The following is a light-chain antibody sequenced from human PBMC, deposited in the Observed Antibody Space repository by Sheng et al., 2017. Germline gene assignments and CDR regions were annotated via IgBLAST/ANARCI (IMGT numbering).Light chain of an antibody. V-gene: IGLV3-1*01. J-gene: IGLJ1*01. CDR2: EDN. CDR3: QAWDVSSGGV. Sequence: SYELTQPPSVSVSPGQTASITCSGDKLGDKYTCWYRQKPGQSPVLVIYEDNKRPSGIPERFSGSNSGNTATLTISGTQAMDEADYYCQAWDVSSGGVFGTGTKVTVL. CDR1: KLGDKY.